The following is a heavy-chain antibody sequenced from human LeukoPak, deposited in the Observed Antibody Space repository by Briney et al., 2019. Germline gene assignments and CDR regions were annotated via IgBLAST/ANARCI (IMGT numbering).Heavy chain of an antibody. CDR1: GGSFSGYY. D-gene: IGHD3-10*01. CDR2: INHSGST. CDR3: ARHVRRVFGVRSRGFGY. Sequence: KPSETLSLTCAVYGGSFSGYYWSWIRQPPGKGLEWIGEINHSGSTNYHPSLKSRVTISVDTSKNQCSLKLSSVTAADTAVYYCARHVRRVFGVRSRGFGYCGQRTLGTLSS. J-gene: IGHJ4*02. V-gene: IGHV4-34*01.